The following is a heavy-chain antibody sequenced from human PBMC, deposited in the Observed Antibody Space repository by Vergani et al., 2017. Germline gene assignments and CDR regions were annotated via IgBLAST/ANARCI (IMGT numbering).Heavy chain of an antibody. D-gene: IGHD3-22*01. J-gene: IGHJ4*02. Sequence: QVQLEESGPGLVKPSETLSLTCTVSGGSFNTYYWSWIRQSPGKGLEWIGYIYSTGSPNYNPSLNSRVTMSVDTSKNQFSLKLSSATAADTAVYYCARVSPYYYDSSGRWPFDYWGQGTLVTVSS. CDR3: ARVSPYYYDSSGRWPFDY. V-gene: IGHV4-59*08. CDR2: IYSTGSP. CDR1: GGSFNTYY.